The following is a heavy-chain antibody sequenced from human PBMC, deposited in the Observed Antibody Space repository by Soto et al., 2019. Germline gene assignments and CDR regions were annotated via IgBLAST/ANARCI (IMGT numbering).Heavy chain of an antibody. Sequence: SVKVSWKASGGTFSSYAISWVRQAPGQGLEWMGGIIPVFGTANYAQKFQSRVTITADESTSTAYMELSSLRSEETAVYYCSRAGRDGYRAYSYYGMDVWGQGTTVTVSS. D-gene: IGHD5-12*01. CDR1: GGTFSSYA. CDR3: SRAGRDGYRAYSYYGMDV. J-gene: IGHJ6*02. CDR2: IIPVFGTA. V-gene: IGHV1-69*13.